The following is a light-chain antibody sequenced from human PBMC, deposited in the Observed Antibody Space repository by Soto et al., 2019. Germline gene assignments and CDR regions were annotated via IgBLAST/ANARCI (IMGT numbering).Light chain of an antibody. J-gene: IGKJ4*01. CDR1: QGISNY. V-gene: IGKV1-27*01. CDR2: AAS. Sequence: DFQMTQSPSSLSASVGDRVTITCRASQGISNYLAWYQQKPGKVPKLLIYAASILQSGVPSRFSGSASGTDFTLTISSLQPEDVATYYCQNNYSARTLTFGGGTKVEIK. CDR3: QNNYSARTLT.